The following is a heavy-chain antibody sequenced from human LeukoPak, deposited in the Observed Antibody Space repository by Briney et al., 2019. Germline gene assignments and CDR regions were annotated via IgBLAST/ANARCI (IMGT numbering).Heavy chain of an antibody. Sequence: GASVKVSCKASGGTFSSYAISWVRQAPGQGLEWMGGIIPIFGTTNYAQKFQGRVTITADESTSTAYMELSSLRSEDTAVYYCASGHLPLTLGYCSGGSCPDYYYYYGMDVWGQGTTVTVSS. D-gene: IGHD2-15*01. V-gene: IGHV1-69*13. CDR2: IIPIFGTT. CDR1: GGTFSSYA. J-gene: IGHJ6*02. CDR3: ASGHLPLTLGYCSGGSCPDYYYYYGMDV.